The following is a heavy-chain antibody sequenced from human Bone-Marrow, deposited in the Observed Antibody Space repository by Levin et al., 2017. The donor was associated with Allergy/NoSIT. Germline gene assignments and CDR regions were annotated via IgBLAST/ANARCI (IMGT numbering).Heavy chain of an antibody. CDR1: GASISSFY. V-gene: IGHV4-59*08. D-gene: IGHD2-2*01. CDR2: IYYSGST. CDR3: ARQAVPAAMNGFDS. J-gene: IGHJ5*01. Sequence: SETLSLTCTVSGASISSFYWSWIRQPPGKGLEWIGYIYYSGSTNYSPSLKSRVSMSADMSRNQVYLTLSSVTAAATAVYYCARQAVPAAMNGFDSWGQGTLVTVSS.